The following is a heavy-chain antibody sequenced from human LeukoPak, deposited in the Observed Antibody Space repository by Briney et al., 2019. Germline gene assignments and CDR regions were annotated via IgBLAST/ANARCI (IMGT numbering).Heavy chain of an antibody. V-gene: IGHV3-74*01. CDR3: AKERLYDSSGYPDY. CDR2: INEDGSIT. J-gene: IGHJ4*02. Sequence: GGSLRLSCAVSGFTFRTYWMHWVRQVPGEGLVWVSRINEDGSITNYADSVKGRFTISRDNSKNTLYLQMNSLRAEDTAVYYCAKERLYDSSGYPDYWGQGTLVTVSS. D-gene: IGHD3-22*01. CDR1: GFTFRTYW.